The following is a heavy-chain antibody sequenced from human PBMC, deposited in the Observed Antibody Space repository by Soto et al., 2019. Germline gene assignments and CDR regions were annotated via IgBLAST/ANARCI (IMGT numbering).Heavy chain of an antibody. D-gene: IGHD3-3*01. CDR1: GFTFSSYS. J-gene: IGHJ6*02. V-gene: IGHV3-21*01. CDR2: ISSSSSYI. CDR3: ARDIQVLRFLEWLLYGMDV. Sequence: GGSLRLSCAASGFTFSSYSMNWVRQAPGKGLEWVSSISSSSSYIYYADSVKGRFTISRDNAKNSLYLQMNSLRAEDTAVYYCARDIQVLRFLEWLLYGMDVWGQGTTVTVSS.